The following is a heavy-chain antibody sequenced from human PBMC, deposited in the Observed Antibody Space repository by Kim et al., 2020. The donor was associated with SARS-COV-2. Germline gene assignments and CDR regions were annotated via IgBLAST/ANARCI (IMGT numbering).Heavy chain of an antibody. J-gene: IGHJ4*02. D-gene: IGHD3-9*01. CDR3: ARVDPGYYAFDY. V-gene: IGHV4-59*01. Sequence: NYHPSLKSPVTISVDTSKNQFSLKLSSVTAADTAVYYCARVDPGYYAFDYWGQGTLVTVSS.